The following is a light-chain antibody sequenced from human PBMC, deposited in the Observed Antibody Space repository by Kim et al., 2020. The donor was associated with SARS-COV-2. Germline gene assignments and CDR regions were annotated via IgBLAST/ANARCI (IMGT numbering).Light chain of an antibody. CDR2: DAS. J-gene: IGKJ1*01. CDR1: QSSDSY. CDR3: QQYSNWPPWT. Sequence: SPRERTTPSCRASQSSDSYLAWYQQKPGHAPRLLIYDASTRATGIPARFSGSGSGTEFTLTISRLQSEDFAFYYCQQYSNWPPWTFGQGTKVDSK. V-gene: IGKV3-15*01.